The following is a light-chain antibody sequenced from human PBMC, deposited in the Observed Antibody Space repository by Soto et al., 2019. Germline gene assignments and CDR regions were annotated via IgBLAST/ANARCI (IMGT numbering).Light chain of an antibody. CDR1: QDISRW. Sequence: DIQMTQSPATLSASVGDRVSITCRASQDISRWLARYQQKPGKAPKVLIWDASSLQRGVPSRFTGSGSGTEFTLTINGLQPDDFATYYCQQYNGYRTWTFGQGTKVDIK. CDR3: QQYNGYRTWT. CDR2: DAS. J-gene: IGKJ1*01. V-gene: IGKV1-5*01.